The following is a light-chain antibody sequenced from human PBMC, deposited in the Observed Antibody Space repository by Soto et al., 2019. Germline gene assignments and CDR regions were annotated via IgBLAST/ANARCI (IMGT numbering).Light chain of an antibody. CDR2: EVT. CDR1: SSDVGDYNY. CDR3: TSYSSGSSLVI. J-gene: IGLJ2*01. Sequence: QAVVTQPASVSGSPGQSITISCTGTSSDVGDYNYVSWYRQHPGNAPKLIIYEVTNRPSGISNRFSGSKSGNTASLTISGLQADDESYYYCTSYSSGSSLVIFGGGTKVTVL. V-gene: IGLV2-14*01.